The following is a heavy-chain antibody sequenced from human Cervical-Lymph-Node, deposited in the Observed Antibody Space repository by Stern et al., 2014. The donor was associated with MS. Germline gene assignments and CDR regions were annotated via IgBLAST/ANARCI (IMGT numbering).Heavy chain of an antibody. J-gene: IGHJ4*02. CDR3: AREPYNYDGDGYRDH. CDR2: ILHDGINE. Sequence: QVQLVEAGGGVVHPGRSLRLSCAASGFNFISYSMYWVRQAPGKGLEWVAVILHDGINEYYAYSVKGRFTISRDNSKNTVSLQMNSLRVEDTAVYYCAREPYNYDGDGYRDHWGQGTLVTVSS. D-gene: IGHD3-22*01. CDR1: GFNFISYS. V-gene: IGHV3-30-3*01.